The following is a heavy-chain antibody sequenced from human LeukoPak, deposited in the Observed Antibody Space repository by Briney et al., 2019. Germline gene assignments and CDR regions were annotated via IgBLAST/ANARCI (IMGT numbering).Heavy chain of an antibody. CDR2: IGLDSGFT. Sequence: GGSLRLSCAAAGVTFHEYDFHWVRHTPGRGLEWLSYIGLDSGFTSYADSVKGRFTISSDTARNSLYLHLNSLRAEDTALYFCARDHNWAFDSWGQGTLVTVSS. CDR3: ARDHNWAFDS. J-gene: IGHJ4*02. D-gene: IGHD1-20*01. CDR1: GVTFHEYD. V-gene: IGHV3-11*06.